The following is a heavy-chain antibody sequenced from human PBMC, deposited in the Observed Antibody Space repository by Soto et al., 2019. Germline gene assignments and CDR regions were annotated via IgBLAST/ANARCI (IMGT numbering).Heavy chain of an antibody. J-gene: IGHJ6*02. CDR1: GYSFTSYW. CDR2: IYPGDSDT. Sequence: PGESLKISCKGSGYSFTSYWIGWVRQMPGKGLEWMGIIYPGDSDTRYSPSLQGQVTISADKSISTAYLQWSSLKASDTAMYYCARTLIAAYYYYGMDVWGQGTKVTVSS. CDR3: ARTLIAAYYYYGMDV. V-gene: IGHV5-51*01. D-gene: IGHD6-6*01.